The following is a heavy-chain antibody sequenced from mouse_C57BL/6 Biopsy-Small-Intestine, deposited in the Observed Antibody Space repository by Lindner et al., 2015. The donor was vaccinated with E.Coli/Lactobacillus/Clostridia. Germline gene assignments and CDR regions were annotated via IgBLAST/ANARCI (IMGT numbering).Heavy chain of an antibody. CDR2: INPNSGVT. CDR1: GYMFTDYY. D-gene: IGHD2-1*01. Sequence: SVKVSCKASGYMFTDYYIHWVRQAPGQGLEWMGRINPNSGVTNYAQKFQGRVTMTRDTSISTAYMELSSLRSDDTAVYYCARMDSSSYGNYFFDYWGQGTLVTVSS. V-gene: IGHV1-26*01. CDR3: ARMDSSSYGNYFFDY. J-gene: IGHJ4*01.